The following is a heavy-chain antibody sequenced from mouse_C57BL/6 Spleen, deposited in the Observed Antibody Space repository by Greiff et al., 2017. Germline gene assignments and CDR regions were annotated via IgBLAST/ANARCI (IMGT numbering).Heavy chain of an antibody. J-gene: IGHJ3*01. V-gene: IGHV1-82*01. CDR1: GYAFSSSW. CDR3: AREGTVPFAY. D-gene: IGHD1-1*01. CDR2: IYPGDGDT. Sequence: QVQLKQSGPELVKPGASVKISCKASGYAFSSSWMNWVKQRPGKGLEWIGRIYPGDGDTNYNGKFKGKATLTADKSSSTAYMQLSSLTSEDSAVYFCAREGTVPFAYWGQGTLVTVSA.